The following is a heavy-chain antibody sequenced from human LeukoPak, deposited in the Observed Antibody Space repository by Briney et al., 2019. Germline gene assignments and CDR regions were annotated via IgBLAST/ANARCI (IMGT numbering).Heavy chain of an antibody. CDR3: ARGRGNYGSGSYYYYCYYMDV. CDR1: GGSFSGYY. V-gene: IGHV4-34*01. D-gene: IGHD3-10*01. CDR2: INHSGST. Sequence: PSETLSLTCAVYGGSFSGYYWSWIRQPPGKGLEWIGEINHSGSTNYNPSLKSRVTISVDTSKNQFSLKLSSVTAADTAVYYCARGRGNYGSGSYYYYCYYMDVWGKGTTVTVSS. J-gene: IGHJ6*03.